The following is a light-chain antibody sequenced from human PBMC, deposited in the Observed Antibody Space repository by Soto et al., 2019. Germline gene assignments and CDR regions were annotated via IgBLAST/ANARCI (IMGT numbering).Light chain of an antibody. CDR1: SSDVGGYHY. Sequence: QSVLTQPASVSGSPGQSIAISCTGTSSDVGGYHYVSWYQQYPDKAPKLNIYEVSNRPSGVSNRFSGSKSGNTASLTISGLQTEDEADYYCSSYTSGSTYVFGTGTKLTVL. CDR2: EVS. V-gene: IGLV2-14*01. CDR3: SSYTSGSTYV. J-gene: IGLJ1*01.